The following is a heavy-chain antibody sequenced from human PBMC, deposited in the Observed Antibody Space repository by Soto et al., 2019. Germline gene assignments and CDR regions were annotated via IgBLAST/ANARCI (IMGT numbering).Heavy chain of an antibody. V-gene: IGHV1-2*04. D-gene: IGHD1-20*01. CDR3: ATGTVYHRNDVYGFDI. CDR2: INPNSGGT. J-gene: IGHJ3*02. CDR1: GYTFTGYY. Sequence: ASVKVSCKASGYTFTGYYMHWLRQAPGQGLEWMGWINPNSGGTNYAQKFQGWVTMTRDTSISTAYMELSRLRSDDTAVYYCATGTVYHRNDVYGFDIRGQGTMVTVSS.